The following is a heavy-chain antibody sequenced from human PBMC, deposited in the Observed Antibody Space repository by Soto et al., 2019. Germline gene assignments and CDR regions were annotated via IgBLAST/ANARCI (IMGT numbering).Heavy chain of an antibody. D-gene: IGHD6-13*01. CDR3: ARLPQLVPSHWYFDL. CDR1: GYTFTSYG. V-gene: IGHV1-18*01. Sequence: QVQLVQSGAEVKKPGASVKVSCKASGYTFTSYGISWVRQAPGQGLEWMGWISAYNGNTNYAQKLQGRVTMTTDTSTSTASMELRSLRSDDTAVYYCARLPQLVPSHWYFDLWGRGTLVTVSS. CDR2: ISAYNGNT. J-gene: IGHJ2*01.